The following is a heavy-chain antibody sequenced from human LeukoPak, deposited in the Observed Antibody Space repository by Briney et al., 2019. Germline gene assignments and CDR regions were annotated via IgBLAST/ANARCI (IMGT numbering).Heavy chain of an antibody. V-gene: IGHV4-39*01. CDR1: GGSISSSTYY. CDR3: ARPDRRYNWNGYFDY. CDR2: IYYSGST. D-gene: IGHD1-1*01. J-gene: IGHJ4*02. Sequence: SGTLSLTCSVSGGSISSSTYYWGRIRQPPRKGLEWIGSIYYSGSTHYNPSLKSRVTISVDTSKNQFSLKLSPVTAADTAVYYCARPDRRYNWNGYFDYWGQGTLVTVSS.